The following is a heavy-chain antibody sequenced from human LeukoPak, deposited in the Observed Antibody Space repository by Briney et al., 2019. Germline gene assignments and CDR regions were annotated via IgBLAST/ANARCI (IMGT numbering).Heavy chain of an antibody. V-gene: IGHV3-7*05. Sequence: GGSLRLSCAASGFTFSKYWMSWVRQAPGKGPEWVANINQDGSETYYVDSLKGRFDIYRVNAQMSLYLQMNSLRAEDTAVYYCASDLRLGGRGPEYWGQGTLVTVSS. J-gene: IGHJ4*02. CDR2: INQDGSET. D-gene: IGHD3-16*01. CDR3: ASDLRLGGRGPEY. CDR1: GFTFSKYW.